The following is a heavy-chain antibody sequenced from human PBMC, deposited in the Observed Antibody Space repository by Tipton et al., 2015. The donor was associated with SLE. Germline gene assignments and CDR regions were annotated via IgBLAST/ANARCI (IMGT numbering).Heavy chain of an antibody. CDR2: IRSKAYGGTT. Sequence: SLRLSCTASGFTFGDYAMSWVRQAPGEGLEWVGFIRSKAYGGTTEYAASVKGRFTISRDDSKSIAYLQMNSLKTEDTAVYYCTRGECSGGSCYSNFDYWGQGTLVTVSS. D-gene: IGHD2-15*01. CDR1: GFTFGDYA. J-gene: IGHJ4*02. CDR3: TRGECSGGSCYSNFDY. V-gene: IGHV3-49*04.